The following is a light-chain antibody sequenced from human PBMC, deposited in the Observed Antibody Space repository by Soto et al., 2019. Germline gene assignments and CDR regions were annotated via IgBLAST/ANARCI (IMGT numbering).Light chain of an antibody. CDR3: QQRSNWPPYT. J-gene: IGKJ2*01. CDR1: QSVSSSY. V-gene: IGKV3D-20*02. Sequence: EIVLTQSPGTLSLSPGERATLSCRASQSVSSSYLAWYQQKPGQAPRLLIYGASNRATGIPARFSGSGSGTDFTLTISSLEPEDFAVYYWQQRSNWPPYTFGQGTKLEIK. CDR2: GAS.